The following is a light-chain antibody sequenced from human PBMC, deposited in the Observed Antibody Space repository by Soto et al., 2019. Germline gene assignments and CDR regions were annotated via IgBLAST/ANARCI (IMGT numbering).Light chain of an antibody. Sequence: QSALTQPASVSGSPGQSITISCTGTSSDVGGYNYVSWYQQHPGKAPKLMIYDVSNRPSGVSNRFSGSKSGNTASLTISGLQSEDEADYYCSSYTSSSYLYVFGTWTKLTVL. CDR1: SSDVGGYNY. V-gene: IGLV2-14*01. J-gene: IGLJ1*01. CDR2: DVS. CDR3: SSYTSSSYLYV.